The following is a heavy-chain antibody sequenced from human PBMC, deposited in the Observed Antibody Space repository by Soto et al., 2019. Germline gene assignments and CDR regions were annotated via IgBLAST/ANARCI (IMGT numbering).Heavy chain of an antibody. J-gene: IGHJ4*02. CDR3: AKGRYGDYLSAY. CDR2: ISGSGGST. Sequence: PGGSLRLSFAASGFTFSSYAMSWVRQAPGKGLEWVSAISGSGGSTYYADSVKGRFTISRDNSKSTLYLQMNSLRAEDTAVYYCAKGRYGDYLSAYWGQGTLVPVSS. CDR1: GFTFSSYA. D-gene: IGHD4-17*01. V-gene: IGHV3-23*01.